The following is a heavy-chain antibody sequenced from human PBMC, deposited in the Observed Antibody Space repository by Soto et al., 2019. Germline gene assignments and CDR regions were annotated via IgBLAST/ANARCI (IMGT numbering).Heavy chain of an antibody. CDR3: ARVGYGDHIDY. D-gene: IGHD4-17*01. J-gene: IGHJ4*02. CDR2: IIPILGIA. V-gene: IGHV1-69*02. Sequence: QVQLVQSGAEVKKPGSSVKVSCKASGGTFSSYTISWVRQAPGQGLEWMGRIIPILGIANYAQKFQGRVTITADNSTSTAYMELSSLRSEDTAVYYCARVGYGDHIDYWGQGTLVTVSS. CDR1: GGTFSSYT.